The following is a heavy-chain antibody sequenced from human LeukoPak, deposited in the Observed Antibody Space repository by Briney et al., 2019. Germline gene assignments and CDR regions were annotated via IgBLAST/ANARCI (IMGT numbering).Heavy chain of an antibody. Sequence: GGSLRLSCAASGFTFSSYAMHWVRQAPGKGLEWVAVISYDGSNKYYADSVKGRFTISRDNSKKTLYLQMNSLRAEDTAVYYCAREGAPYDSRFEGPGSPQANHYYFDYWGQGTLVTVSS. V-gene: IGHV3-30-3*01. D-gene: IGHD3-22*01. CDR3: AREGAPYDSRFEGPGSPQANHYYFDY. CDR2: ISYDGSNK. J-gene: IGHJ4*02. CDR1: GFTFSSYA.